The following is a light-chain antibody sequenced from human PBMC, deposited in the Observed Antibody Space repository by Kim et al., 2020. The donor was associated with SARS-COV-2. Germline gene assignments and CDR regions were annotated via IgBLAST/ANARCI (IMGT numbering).Light chain of an antibody. V-gene: IGKV3-11*01. Sequence: EIVLTQSPATLSLSPGESATLSCRPSQSVSSYLAWYQQKPGQAPRLLIYDASNRATGIPTRFSGSGSGTDFTLTISSLEPEDFAVYYCQLRSDWPPRITFGQGTRLEIK. CDR2: DAS. CDR3: QLRSDWPPRIT. CDR1: QSVSSY. J-gene: IGKJ5*01.